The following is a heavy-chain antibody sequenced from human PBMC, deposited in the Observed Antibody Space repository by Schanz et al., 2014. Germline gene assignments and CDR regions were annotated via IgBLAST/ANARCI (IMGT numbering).Heavy chain of an antibody. Sequence: QVQLVQSGAEVKKPGSSVKVSCKASGGTFSSYSISWVRQAPGQGLEWMGRIIPILGIANYAQKFQGRVTMTRDTSPSTVYMELSSLRSEDTAVYYCARDGVDAAAGGNYWGQGTLVTVSS. D-gene: IGHD6-13*01. V-gene: IGHV1-69*04. CDR2: IIPILGIA. J-gene: IGHJ4*02. CDR1: GGTFSSYS. CDR3: ARDGVDAAAGGNY.